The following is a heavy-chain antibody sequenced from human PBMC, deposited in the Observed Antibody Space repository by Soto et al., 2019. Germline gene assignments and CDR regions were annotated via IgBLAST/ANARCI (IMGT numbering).Heavy chain of an antibody. V-gene: IGHV4-39*01. J-gene: IGHJ3*01. CDR1: GGSISRSPYS. CDR2: IFYSGNI. CDR3: ARHAAARRADVVAFHV. Sequence: QLHLQESGPGLVKPSETLSLSCIVSGGSISRSPYSWAWLRQPPGQGLEWIGTIFYSGNIYYSASLQSRVSISVDTSKEQFSLKVRSVTAADTAVYYCARHAAARRADVVAFHVWGQGTPVTVSS. D-gene: IGHD5-18*01.